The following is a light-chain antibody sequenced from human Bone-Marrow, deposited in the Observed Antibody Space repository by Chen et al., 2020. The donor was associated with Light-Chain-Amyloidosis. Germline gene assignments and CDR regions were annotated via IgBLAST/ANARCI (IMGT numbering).Light chain of an antibody. CDR1: DLPTKY. J-gene: IGLJ2*01. Sequence: SYELTQPPSVSVSPGQTARITCSGDDLPTKYAYWYQQKPGQAPVLVIHRDTERPSGISARFSGSSSGTTATLNISGVQAEDEADDHCQSADSSGTYEVIFGGGTKLTVL. CDR2: RDT. CDR3: QSADSSGTYEVI. V-gene: IGLV3-25*03.